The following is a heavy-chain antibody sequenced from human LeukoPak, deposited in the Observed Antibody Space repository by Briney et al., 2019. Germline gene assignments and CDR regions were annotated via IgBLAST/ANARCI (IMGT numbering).Heavy chain of an antibody. V-gene: IGHV4-59*08. J-gene: IGHJ4*02. CDR1: GGSISSYY. CDR2: IYYSGST. D-gene: IGHD5-12*01. CDR3: ARLVLGYATR. Sequence: SETLSLTCTVSGGSISSYYWSWIRQPPGKGLEWIGYIYYSGSTNYNPSLKSRVTISVDTSKNQFSLKLSSVTAADTAVYYCARLVLGYATRWGQGTLVTVSS.